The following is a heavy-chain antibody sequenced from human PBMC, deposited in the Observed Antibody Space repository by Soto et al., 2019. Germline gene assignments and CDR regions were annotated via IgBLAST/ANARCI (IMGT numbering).Heavy chain of an antibody. CDR2: ISYDGSNK. D-gene: IGHD2-2*01. V-gene: IGHV3-30*03. Sequence: QVQLVESGGGVVQPGRSLRLSCAASGFTFSSYGMHWVRQAPGKGLEWVAVISYDGSNKYYADSVKGRFTISRDNSKNALYLQMNSLRAEDTAVYYCATGEPAAMSTLYYYYGMDVWGQGTTVTVSS. CDR1: GFTFSSYG. CDR3: ATGEPAAMSTLYYYYGMDV. J-gene: IGHJ6*02.